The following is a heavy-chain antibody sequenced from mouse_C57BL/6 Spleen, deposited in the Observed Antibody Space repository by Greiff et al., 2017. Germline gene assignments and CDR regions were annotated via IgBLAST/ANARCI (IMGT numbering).Heavy chain of an antibody. Sequence: QVQLQQPGAELVKPGASVKMSCKASGYTFTSYWITWVKQRPGQGLEWIGDIYPGSGSTNYNEKFKSKDTLTVDTSSSTAYMQLSSLTSEDSAVYYCARVSTAYYYAMDYWGQGTSVTVSS. CDR3: ARVSTAYYYAMDY. CDR2: IYPGSGST. CDR1: GYTFTSYW. D-gene: IGHD1-2*01. V-gene: IGHV1-55*01. J-gene: IGHJ4*01.